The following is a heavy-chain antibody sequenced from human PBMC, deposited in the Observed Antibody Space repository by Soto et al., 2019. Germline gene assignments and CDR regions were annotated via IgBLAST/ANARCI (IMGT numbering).Heavy chain of an antibody. CDR1: GFTFSSYA. Sequence: QVQLVESGGGVVQPGRSLRLSCAASGFTFSSYAMHWVRQAPGKGLEWVAVISYDGSNKYYADSVKGRFTISRDNSKNTLYLQINSLRAEDTAVYYCARSGQYSSSWYVDARGASFDYWGQGTLVTVSS. V-gene: IGHV3-30-3*01. J-gene: IGHJ4*02. D-gene: IGHD6-13*01. CDR2: ISYDGSNK. CDR3: ARSGQYSSSWYVDARGASFDY.